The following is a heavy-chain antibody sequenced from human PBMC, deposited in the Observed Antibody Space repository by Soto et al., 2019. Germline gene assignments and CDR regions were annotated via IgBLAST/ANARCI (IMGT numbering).Heavy chain of an antibody. Sequence: GESLKISCKGSGYSFTIYCIGWVRQMPWKGLEWMGIIYPGDSDTRYSPSFQGQVTISADKSISTAYLQWSSLKASDTAMYYCARQRREYYYYYGMDVWGQGTTVTVSS. V-gene: IGHV5-51*01. CDR2: IYPGDSDT. CDR1: GYSFTIYC. D-gene: IGHD1-26*01. J-gene: IGHJ6*02. CDR3: ARQRREYYYYYGMDV.